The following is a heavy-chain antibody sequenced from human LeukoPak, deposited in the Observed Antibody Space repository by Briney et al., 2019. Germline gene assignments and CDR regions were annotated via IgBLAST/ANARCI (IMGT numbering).Heavy chain of an antibody. J-gene: IGHJ4*02. V-gene: IGHV3-23*01. D-gene: IGHD2-2*01. Sequence: GGSLRLSCAASGFTFSSYAMSWVRQAPGKGLEWVSAISGSGGSTYYADSVKGRFTISRDNSKNTLYLQMNSLRAEDTAVYYCAEDPAYCSSTSCFGYWGQGTLVTVSS. CDR3: AEDPAYCSSTSCFGY. CDR2: ISGSGGST. CDR1: GFTFSSYA.